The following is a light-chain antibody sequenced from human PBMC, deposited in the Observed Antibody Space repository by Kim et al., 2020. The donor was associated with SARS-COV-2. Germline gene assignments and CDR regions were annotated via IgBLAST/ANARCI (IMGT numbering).Light chain of an antibody. V-gene: IGKV1-5*01. CDR2: DAS. Sequence: SASGGDRVTITCRASQSISSWLAWYQQKTGKAPKLLIYDASSLESGVPSRFSGSGSGTEFTLTISSLQPDDFATYYCQQYNSYSYTFGQGTKLEI. CDR1: QSISSW. J-gene: IGKJ2*01. CDR3: QQYNSYSYT.